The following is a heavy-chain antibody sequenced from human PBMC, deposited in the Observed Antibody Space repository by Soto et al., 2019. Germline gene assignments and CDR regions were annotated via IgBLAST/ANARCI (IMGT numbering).Heavy chain of an antibody. V-gene: IGHV3-49*03. CDR3: TRASYCSGGSCYSPFDY. CDR1: GFTFGDYA. D-gene: IGHD2-15*01. Sequence: GGSLRLSCTASGFTFGDYAISWFRQAPGKGLEWVGFIRSKAYGGTTEYAASVKGRFTISRDDSKSIAYLQMNSLKTEDTAVYYCTRASYCSGGSCYSPFDYWGQGTLVTVSS. CDR2: IRSKAYGGTT. J-gene: IGHJ4*02.